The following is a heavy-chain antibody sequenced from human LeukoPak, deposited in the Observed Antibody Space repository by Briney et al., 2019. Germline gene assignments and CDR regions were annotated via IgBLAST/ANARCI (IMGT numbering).Heavy chain of an antibody. J-gene: IGHJ3*02. CDR3: ARDHQQLVGHDAFDI. CDR2: IYYSGST. V-gene: IGHV4-39*02. CDR1: GGSISSSSYY. Sequence: SETLSLTCTVSGGSISSSSYYWGWIRQPPGKGLEWIGSIYYSGSTYYNPSLKSRVTISVDTSKNQFSLKLSSVTAADTAVYHCARDHQQLVGHDAFDIWGQGTMVTVSS. D-gene: IGHD6-13*01.